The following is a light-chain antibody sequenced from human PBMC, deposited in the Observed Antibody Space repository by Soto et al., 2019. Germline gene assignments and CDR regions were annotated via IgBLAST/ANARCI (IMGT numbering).Light chain of an antibody. CDR1: QSVSSN. CDR3: QHRSNWPLT. J-gene: IGKJ5*01. CDR2: GAS. Sequence: EIVLTQSPGTLSLSPGERATLYCRASQSVSSNLAWYQHKPGQAPRVLISGASRRDTGIPDRFSGAGSGTDFTLTISRLEPEDFEVYYCQHRSNWPLTFGQGTRLEIK. V-gene: IGKV3D-20*02.